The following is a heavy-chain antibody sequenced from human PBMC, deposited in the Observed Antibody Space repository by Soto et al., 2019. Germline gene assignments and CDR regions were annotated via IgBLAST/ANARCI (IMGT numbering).Heavy chain of an antibody. CDR1: GYTFTSYY. V-gene: IGHV1-46*01. D-gene: IGHD3-16*02. CDR3: VWGSYRYTEVSDY. J-gene: IGHJ4*02. CDR2: INPGGNT. Sequence: ASVKVSCKASGYTFTSYYVHWVRQAPGQGLEWMGIINPGGNTRYSQKFQGRVTITRDTSASTAYMELSSLRSEDTAVYYCVWGSYRYTEVSDYWGQGTLVTVSS.